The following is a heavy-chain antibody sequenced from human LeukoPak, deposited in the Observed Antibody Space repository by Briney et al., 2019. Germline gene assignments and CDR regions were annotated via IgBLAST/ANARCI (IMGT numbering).Heavy chain of an antibody. CDR2: ISSSSSYI. V-gene: IGHV3-21*01. J-gene: IGHJ4*02. D-gene: IGHD6-13*01. CDR3: ARALAAAGTDY. CDR1: GFTFSSYS. Sequence: GGSLRLSCAASGFTFSSYSMNWVRQAPGKGLEWVPSISSSSSYIYYVDSVKGRFTISRDNAKNSLYLQMNSLRAEDTAVYYCARALAAAGTDYWGQGTLVTVSS.